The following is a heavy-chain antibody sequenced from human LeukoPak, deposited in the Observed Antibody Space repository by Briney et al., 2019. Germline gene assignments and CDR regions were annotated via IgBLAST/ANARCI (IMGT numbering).Heavy chain of an antibody. CDR3: AKGFAIAAAGTVGY. CDR1: GFTFYDYA. J-gene: IGHJ4*02. CDR2: ISWNSGSI. D-gene: IGHD6-13*01. V-gene: IGHV3-9*01. Sequence: GGSLRLSCAASGFTFYDYAMHWVRQAPGKGLEWVSGISWNSGSIGYADSVKGRFTISRDNAKNSLYLQMNSLRAEDTALYYCAKGFAIAAAGTVGYWGQGTLVTVSS.